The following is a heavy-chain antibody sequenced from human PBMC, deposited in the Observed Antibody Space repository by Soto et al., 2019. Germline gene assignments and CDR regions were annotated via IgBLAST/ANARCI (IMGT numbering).Heavy chain of an antibody. CDR2: IKQDGSEK. V-gene: IGHV3-7*04. Sequence: EVQLVESGGGLVQPGGSLRLSCAASGFTFSSYWMSWVRQAPGKGLEWVANIKQDGSEKYYVDSVKGRFTISRDNAKNSLYLQMNSLRAEDTAVYYCARASIAALGGMDVWGQGTTVTVSS. J-gene: IGHJ6*02. CDR3: ARASIAALGGMDV. CDR1: GFTFSSYW. D-gene: IGHD6-6*01.